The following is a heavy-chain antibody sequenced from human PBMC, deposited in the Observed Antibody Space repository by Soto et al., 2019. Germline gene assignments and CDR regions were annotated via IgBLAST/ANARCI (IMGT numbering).Heavy chain of an antibody. CDR3: ARDRRLYCSALLWFDA. Sequence: QVQLVQSGAEVKKPGASVKVSCKASGYTFTSYAMHWVRQAPGQRLEWMGWINAGNGNTKYSQKYKGRGTITRDTSESTGYMELSSLRSEDTAVDYCARDRRLYCSALLWFDAWGQGTLVTVSS. J-gene: IGHJ5*02. CDR2: INAGNGNT. V-gene: IGHV1-3*01. D-gene: IGHD6-6*01. CDR1: GYTFTSYA.